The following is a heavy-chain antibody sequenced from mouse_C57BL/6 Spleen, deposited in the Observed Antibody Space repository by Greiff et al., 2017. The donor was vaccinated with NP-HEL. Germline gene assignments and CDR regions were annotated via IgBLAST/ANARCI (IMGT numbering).Heavy chain of an antibody. D-gene: IGHD4-1*02. Sequence: QVQLQQPGPELVRPGSSVKLSCKASGYTFTSYWMHWVKQRPIQGLQWIGNIDPSDSETHYNQKFKDKVTLTVDKSSSTAYMQLSSLTSEDSAVYYCAGSGHQLVYFCYWGQGTTLTVSS. CDR3: AGSGHQLVYFCY. V-gene: IGHV1-52*01. CDR1: GYTFTSYW. CDR2: IDPSDSET. J-gene: IGHJ2*01.